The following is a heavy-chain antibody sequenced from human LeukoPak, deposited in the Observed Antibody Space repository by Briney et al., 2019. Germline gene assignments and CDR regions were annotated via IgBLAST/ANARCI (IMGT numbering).Heavy chain of an antibody. J-gene: IGHJ6*03. CDR2: ISHDARSN. Sequence: GGSLRLSCVTSGFTFSNYGMHWVRQVPGKGLEWVAVISHDARSNFHVDSVKGRFTISRDNSKNTLYLQMNSLRAEDTAVYYCAKDGGNYDSARNHLMRSYMDVWGIGTTVTVSS. CDR1: GFTFSNYG. D-gene: IGHD3-22*01. CDR3: AKDGGNYDSARNHLMRSYMDV. V-gene: IGHV3-30*05.